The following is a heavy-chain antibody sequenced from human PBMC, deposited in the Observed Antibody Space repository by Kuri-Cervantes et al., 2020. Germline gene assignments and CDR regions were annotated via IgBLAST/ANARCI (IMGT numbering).Heavy chain of an antibody. J-gene: IGHJ4*02. D-gene: IGHD3-3*01. CDR2: ISYDGSNK. CDR1: GFTFSSYA. CDR3: ARVDFWSGV. V-gene: IGHV3-30*01. Sequence: RTLSLTCAASGFTFSSYAMHWVRQAPGKGLEWVAVISYDGSNKYYADSVKGRFTVSRDNFKNTLYLQMNSLRTGDTAVYYCARVDFWSGVWGQGTQVTVSS.